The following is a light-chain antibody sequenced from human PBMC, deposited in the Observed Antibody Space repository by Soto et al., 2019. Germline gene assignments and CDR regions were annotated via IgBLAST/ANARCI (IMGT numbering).Light chain of an antibody. J-gene: IGKJ2*01. CDR1: QSVSSSY. CDR3: QQYGSSVYT. V-gene: IGKV3-20*01. Sequence: EIVLTQSPGTLSLSPGERATLSCRASQSVSSSYLAWYQQKPGQAPRLLIYGAASTATGIPDRFSGSGSGTDVNLTISRLEPEDVSVYYCQQYGSSVYTFGQGTKLEIK. CDR2: GAA.